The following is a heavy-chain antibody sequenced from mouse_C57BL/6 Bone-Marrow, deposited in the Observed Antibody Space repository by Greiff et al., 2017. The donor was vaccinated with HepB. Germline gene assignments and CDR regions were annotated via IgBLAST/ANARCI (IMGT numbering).Heavy chain of an antibody. D-gene: IGHD2-4*01. V-gene: IGHV5-4*01. CDR2: ISDGGSYT. CDR1: GFTFSSYA. Sequence: EVQGVESGGGLVKPGGSLKLSCAASGFTFSSYAMSWVRQTPEKRLEWVATISDGGSYTYYPDNGKGRFTISRDNAKNNLYLQMSHLKSEDTAMYYCAREGSIRGDYCGQGTSVTVSS. J-gene: IGHJ4*01. CDR3: AREGSIRGDY.